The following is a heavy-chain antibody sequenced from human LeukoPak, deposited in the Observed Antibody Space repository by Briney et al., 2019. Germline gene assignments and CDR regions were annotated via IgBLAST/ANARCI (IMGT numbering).Heavy chain of an antibody. CDR1: GFTFSSFA. CDR2: IIGSGGST. Sequence: PGGSLRLSCAASGFTFSSFAMSWVRQAPGKGLEWVSAIIGSGGSTYYADSVKGRFTISRDNSKNTLYLQMNSLRAEDTAIYYCAKDIANWYFDLWGRGTLVTVSP. J-gene: IGHJ2*01. V-gene: IGHV3-23*01. CDR3: AKDIANWYFDL. D-gene: IGHD2-15*01.